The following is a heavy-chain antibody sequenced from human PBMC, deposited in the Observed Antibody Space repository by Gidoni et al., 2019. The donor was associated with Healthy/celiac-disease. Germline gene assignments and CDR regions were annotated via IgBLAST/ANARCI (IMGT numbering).Heavy chain of an antibody. CDR2: ISYDGSNK. D-gene: IGHD5-12*01. V-gene: IGHV3-30*04. CDR3: ARALDIVATPIDY. Sequence: QVQLVESGGGVVQPGRSLILSCAASGFTFSSYAIHWVRQAPGKGLEWVAVISYDGSNKYYADSVKGRFTISRDNSKNTLYLQMNSLRAEDTAVYYCARALDIVATPIDYWGQGTLVTVSS. CDR1: GFTFSSYA. J-gene: IGHJ4*02.